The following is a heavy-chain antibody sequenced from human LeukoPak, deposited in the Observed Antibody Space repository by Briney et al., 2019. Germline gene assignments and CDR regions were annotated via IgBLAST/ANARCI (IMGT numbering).Heavy chain of an antibody. CDR3: AREYYSASGSTI. Sequence: SRTLSLTGAISGDSGSNNSVAWNWIRQSPSRGLGWLGRTYYRSKWYNDYAVSVKSRITINPDTSKNQFSLQLNSVTPEDTAVYYCAREYYSASGSTIWGQGKVATVSS. D-gene: IGHD3-10*01. V-gene: IGHV6-1*01. CDR1: GDSGSNNSVA. J-gene: IGHJ3*02. CDR2: TYYRSKWYN.